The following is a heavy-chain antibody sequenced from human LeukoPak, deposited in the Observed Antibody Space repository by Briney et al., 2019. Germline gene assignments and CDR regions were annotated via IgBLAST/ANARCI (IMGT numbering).Heavy chain of an antibody. CDR2: INHSGST. J-gene: IGHJ6*03. CDR1: GGSFSGYY. V-gene: IGHV4-34*01. D-gene: IGHD1-1*01. Sequence: PSETLSLTCAVYGGSFSGYYWSWIRQPPGKGLEWIGEINHSGSTNYNPSLKSRVTISVDTSKNQFSLKLSSATAADTAVYYCARRQPWKYYYYMDVWGKGTTVTVSS. CDR3: ARRQPWKYYYYMDV.